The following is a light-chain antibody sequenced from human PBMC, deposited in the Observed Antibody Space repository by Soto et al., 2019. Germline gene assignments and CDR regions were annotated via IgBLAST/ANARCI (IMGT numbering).Light chain of an antibody. Sequence: EIVLTQSPGTLSLSPGERATLSCRASQSVSSIYLAWYQQKPGQAPRLLIYGASSRATGIPDRFSGSGSGTDFTLTISRREPEDFAVYYCEQYGSSPWTFGQGTKV. J-gene: IGKJ1*01. CDR3: EQYGSSPWT. CDR2: GAS. V-gene: IGKV3-20*01. CDR1: QSVSSIY.